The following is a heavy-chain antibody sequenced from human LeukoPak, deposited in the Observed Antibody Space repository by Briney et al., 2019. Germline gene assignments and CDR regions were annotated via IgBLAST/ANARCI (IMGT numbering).Heavy chain of an antibody. V-gene: IGHV3-23*01. CDR3: AKRMIRGVNHDAFDL. D-gene: IGHD3-10*01. CDR2: VSGSGGST. J-gene: IGHJ4*02. CDR1: GFTFSRYA. Sequence: GGSLRLSCAASGFTFSRYAMSWVRQAPGKGLEWVSAVSGSGGSTYYADSVKGLFTISRDNSKNTLYLQMNSLRAEDTAVYYCAKRMIRGVNHDAFDLWGQGSLVTVSS.